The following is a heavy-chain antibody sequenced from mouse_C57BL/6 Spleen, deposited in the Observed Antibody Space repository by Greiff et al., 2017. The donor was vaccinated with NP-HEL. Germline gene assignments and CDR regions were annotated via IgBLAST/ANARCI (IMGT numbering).Heavy chain of an antibody. Sequence: SGAELVRPGASVTLSCKASGYTFTDYEMHWVKQTPVHGLEWIGAIDPETGGTAYNQKFKGKAILTADKSSSTAYMELRSLTSEDSAVYYCTRPTTVVAYYYAMDYWGQGTSVTVSS. V-gene: IGHV1-15*01. CDR1: GYTFTDYE. CDR2: IDPETGGT. CDR3: TRPTTVVAYYYAMDY. J-gene: IGHJ4*01. D-gene: IGHD1-1*01.